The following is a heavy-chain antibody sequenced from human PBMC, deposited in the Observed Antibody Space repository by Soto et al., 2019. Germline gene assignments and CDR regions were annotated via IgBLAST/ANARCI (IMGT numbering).Heavy chain of an antibody. CDR3: ARSPSYCSSTSCYQPHYYYYYMDV. D-gene: IGHD2-2*01. J-gene: IGHJ6*03. CDR2: IIPILGIA. V-gene: IGHV1-69*02. Sequence: QVQLVQSGAEVKKPGSSVKVSCKASGGTFRSYTISWVRQAPGQGLEWMGRIIPILGIANYAQKFQGRVTITADKSTSTAYMELSSLRSEDTAVYYCARSPSYCSSTSCYQPHYYYYYMDVWGKGTTVTVSS. CDR1: GGTFRSYT.